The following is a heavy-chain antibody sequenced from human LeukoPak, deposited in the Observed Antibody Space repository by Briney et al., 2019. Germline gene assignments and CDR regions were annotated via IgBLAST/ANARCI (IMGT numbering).Heavy chain of an antibody. V-gene: IGHV4-34*01. J-gene: IGHJ5*02. CDR2: INHSGST. CDR3: ARVATERITMIVVVITRSGWFDP. Sequence: SETLSLTCAVYGGSFSGYYWSWIRQPPGKGLEWIGEINHSGSTNYNPSLKSRVTISVDTSKNQFSLKLSSVTAADTAVYYCARVATERITMIVVVITRSGWFDPWGQGTLVTVSS. D-gene: IGHD3-22*01. CDR1: GGSFSGYY.